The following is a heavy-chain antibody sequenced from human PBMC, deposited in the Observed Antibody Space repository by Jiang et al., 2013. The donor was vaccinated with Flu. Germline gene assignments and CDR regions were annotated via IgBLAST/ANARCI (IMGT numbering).Heavy chain of an antibody. D-gene: IGHD5-18*01. CDR3: AKGMAPRGNSHTWFYYAMDV. CDR1: GFSFSGYA. CDR2: ISFSGGST. J-gene: IGHJ6*02. Sequence: GLVQPGGSLRLSCAASGFSFSGYAMNWVRQAPGKGPEWVSGISFSGGSTYYAESAKGRFTISRDNSKNTLYLEMNSLRAEDTAVYYCAKGMAPRGNSHTWFYYAMDVWGHGTTVTVSS. V-gene: IGHV3-23*01.